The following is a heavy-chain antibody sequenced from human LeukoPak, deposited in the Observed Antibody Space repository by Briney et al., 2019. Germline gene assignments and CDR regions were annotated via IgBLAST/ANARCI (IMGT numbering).Heavy chain of an antibody. V-gene: IGHV3-30*02. CDR1: GFTFSSYG. CDR3: AKDLFSVVVPAAIGLDY. Sequence: GGSLRLSCAASGFTFSSYGMHWVRQAPGKGLEWVAFIRYDGSNKYYADSVKGRFTISRDNSKNTLYLQMNSLRAEDTAVYYCAKDLFSVVVPAAIGLDYRGQGTLVTVSS. CDR2: IRYDGSNK. D-gene: IGHD2-2*02. J-gene: IGHJ4*02.